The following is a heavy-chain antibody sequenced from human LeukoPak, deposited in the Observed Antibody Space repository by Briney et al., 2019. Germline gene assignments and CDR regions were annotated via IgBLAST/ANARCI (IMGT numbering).Heavy chain of an antibody. CDR3: ARSPDDILTGYFDY. CDR2: IYYSGST. CDR1: GGSISSYY. D-gene: IGHD3-9*01. J-gene: IGHJ4*02. Sequence: SETLSLTCTVSGGSISSYYWSWIRQPPGKGLEWIGYIYYSGSTNYNPSLKSRVTISVDTSKNQFSLKLSSVTAADTAVYYCARSPDDILTGYFDYWGQGTLVTVPS. V-gene: IGHV4-59*01.